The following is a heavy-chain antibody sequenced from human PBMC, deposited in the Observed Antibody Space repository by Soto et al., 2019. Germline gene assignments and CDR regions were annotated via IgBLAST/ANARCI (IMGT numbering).Heavy chain of an antibody. CDR3: ATRYSSSWYYFDY. V-gene: IGHV5-51*01. Sequence: GESLKISCKGSGYSFTSYWIGWVRQMPGKGLEWMGIIYPGDSDTRYSPSFQGQVTISADKSISTAYLQWSSLKASDTAMYYCATRYSSSWYYFDYWGQGTLVTVSS. CDR2: IYPGDSDT. D-gene: IGHD6-13*01. J-gene: IGHJ4*02. CDR1: GYSFTSYW.